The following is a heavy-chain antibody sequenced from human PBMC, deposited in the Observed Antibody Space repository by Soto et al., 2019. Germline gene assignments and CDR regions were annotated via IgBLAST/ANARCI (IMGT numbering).Heavy chain of an antibody. D-gene: IGHD2-15*01. CDR1: GFTFSSYA. V-gene: IGHV3-23*01. CDR3: AKESGNGYYYAMDV. CDR2: ISGSGGST. Sequence: EVQLLESGGGLVQPGGSLRLSCAASGFTFSSYAMSWIRPAPGKGLGWVSAISGSGGSTYYADSVKGRFTISRDNSKNTLSLQMNSLRAEDTAVYYCAKESGNGYYYAMDVWGQGTTVTVSS. J-gene: IGHJ6*02.